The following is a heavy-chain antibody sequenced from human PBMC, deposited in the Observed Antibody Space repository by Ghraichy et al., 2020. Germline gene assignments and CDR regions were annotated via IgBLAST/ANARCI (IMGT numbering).Heavy chain of an antibody. CDR2: IYSGDST. D-gene: IGHD5-12*01. CDR3: ARDRRGLWLGDGMDV. J-gene: IGHJ6*02. CDR1: GFTVSSKY. V-gene: IGHV3-66*01. Sequence: GGSLRLSCAASGFTVSSKYMSWVRQAPGKGLEWVSVIYSGDSTYYGDSVKGRFTISRDNSKNTLYLQMNSLRAEDTAVYYCARDRRGLWLGDGMDVWGQGTTVTVS.